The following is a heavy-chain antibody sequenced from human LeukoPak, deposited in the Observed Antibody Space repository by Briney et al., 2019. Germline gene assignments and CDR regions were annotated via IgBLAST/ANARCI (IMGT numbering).Heavy chain of an antibody. CDR3: ARSIGYALPVDY. CDR1: GGTFSSYA. J-gene: IGHJ4*02. D-gene: IGHD2-2*01. Sequence: ASVTASCKASGGTFSSYAISWVRQAPGQGLEWMGGIIPIFGTANYAQKFQGRVTITTDESTSTAYMELSSLRSEDTAVYYCARSIGYALPVDYWGQGTLVTVSS. V-gene: IGHV1-69*05. CDR2: IIPIFGTA.